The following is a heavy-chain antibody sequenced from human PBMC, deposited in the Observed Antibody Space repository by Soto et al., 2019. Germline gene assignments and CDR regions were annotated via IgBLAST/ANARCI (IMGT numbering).Heavy chain of an antibody. CDR1: GYSFTNYW. Sequence: GEPLKICCKGSGYSFTNYWITWVRQMPGKGLEWMGRIDPGDSYTNYSPSFQGHVTISADKSISTAYLQWSSLKASDTAMYYCATLSCSRTTCYYGMGVWGQGTTVTVSS. D-gene: IGHD2-2*01. V-gene: IGHV5-10-1*01. CDR2: IDPGDSYT. J-gene: IGHJ6*02. CDR3: ATLSCSRTTCYYGMGV.